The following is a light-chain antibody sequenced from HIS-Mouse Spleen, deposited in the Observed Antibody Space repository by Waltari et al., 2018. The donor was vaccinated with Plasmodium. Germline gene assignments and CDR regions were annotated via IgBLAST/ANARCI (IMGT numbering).Light chain of an antibody. CDR2: EDS. J-gene: IGLJ3*02. V-gene: IGLV3-10*01. Sequence: SYELTQPPPVSVSPGQTARITSSAEALPKKSSYWYQQKSGQAPVLVLYEDSKRPSGIPERFSGSSSGTMATLTISGAQVEDEADYYCYSTDSSGNHRVFGGGTKLTVL. CDR3: YSTDSSGNHRV. CDR1: ALPKKS.